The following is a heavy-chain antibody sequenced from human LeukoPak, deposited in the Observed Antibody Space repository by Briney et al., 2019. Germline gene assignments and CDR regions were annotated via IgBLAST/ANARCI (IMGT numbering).Heavy chain of an antibody. D-gene: IGHD3-10*01. J-gene: IGHJ4*02. CDR1: GFTFSSYW. V-gene: IGHV3-7*01. CDR2: IKQDGSEK. CDR3: ARYGALLWFGELWYYFDY. Sequence: PGGSLRLSCAASGFTFSSYWMSWVRQAPGKGLEWVANIKQDGSEKYYVDSVKGRFTIFRDNAKNSLYLQMNSLRAEDTAVYYCARYGALLWFGELWYYFDYWGQGTLVTVSS.